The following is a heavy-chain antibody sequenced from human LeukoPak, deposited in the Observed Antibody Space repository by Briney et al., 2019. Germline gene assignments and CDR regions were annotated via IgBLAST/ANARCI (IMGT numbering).Heavy chain of an antibody. D-gene: IGHD6-19*01. CDR1: GFTFSSYW. CDR3: ARVGRGSSGWYKGAFDI. CDR2: INSDGSST. Sequence: PGGSLRLSCAASGFTFSSYWMHWVRQAPGEGLVWVSRINSDGSSTSYADSVKGRFTISRDNAKNTLYLQMNSLRAEDTAVYYCARVGRGSSGWYKGAFDIWGQGTMVTVSS. J-gene: IGHJ3*02. V-gene: IGHV3-74*01.